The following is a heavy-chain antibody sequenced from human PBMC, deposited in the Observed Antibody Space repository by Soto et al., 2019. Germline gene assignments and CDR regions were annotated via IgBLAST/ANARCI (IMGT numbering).Heavy chain of an antibody. D-gene: IGHD5-18*01. CDR3: ARVRDIYSYGRYRMDV. J-gene: IGHJ6*02. V-gene: IGHV1-46*01. CDR1: GYTFTSYY. CDR2: INPSGGST. Sequence: GASVKVSCKASGYTFTSYYMHWVRQAPGQGLEWMGIINPSGGSTSYAQKFQGRVTMTRDTSTSTVYMELSSLRSEDTAVYYCARVRDIYSYGRYRMDVWGQGTTVTVSS.